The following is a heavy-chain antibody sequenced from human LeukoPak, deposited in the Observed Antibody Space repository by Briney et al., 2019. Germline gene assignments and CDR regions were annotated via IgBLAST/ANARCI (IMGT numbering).Heavy chain of an antibody. CDR2: ISGSGGST. D-gene: IGHD3-10*01. CDR3: AKDHAFGPYFGIYYFDY. J-gene: IGHJ4*02. CDR1: GFTFSSYS. Sequence: SGGSLRLSCAASGFTFSSYSMNWVRQAPGKGLEWVSAISGSGGSTYYADSVKGRFTISRDNSKNTLYLQMNSLRAEDTAVYYCAKDHAFGPYFGIYYFDYWGQGTLVTVSS. V-gene: IGHV3-23*01.